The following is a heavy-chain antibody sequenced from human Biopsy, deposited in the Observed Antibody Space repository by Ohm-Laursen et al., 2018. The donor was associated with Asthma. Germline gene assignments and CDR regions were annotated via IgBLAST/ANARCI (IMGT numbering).Heavy chain of an antibody. J-gene: IGHJ4*02. CDR1: GFAVSRDH. CDR2: IYSGGTS. Sequence: SLRLSCAASGFAVSRDHMFWVRQAPGKGLKWVSVIYSGGTSHTADSVRGRFTISRDYSKNTLYLQMHSLRAEDTAVYYCARGDSSNWSHYYFGYWGQGTLVTVSS. CDR3: ARGDSSNWSHYYFGY. V-gene: IGHV3-53*01. D-gene: IGHD3-22*01.